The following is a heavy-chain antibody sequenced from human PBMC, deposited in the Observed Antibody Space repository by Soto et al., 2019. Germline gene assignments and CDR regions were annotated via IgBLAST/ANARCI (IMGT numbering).Heavy chain of an antibody. CDR2: ISPSGNT. CDR3: ARTCSSVSCYFIY. J-gene: IGHJ4*02. Sequence: QVQLVQSGAEVPKPGASVKVSCKASSYTFSNHGITWVRQAPGQGLEWMGWISPSGNTNYAQKLQGRVIMTTDTSTSTAYMELRGLTSDDTAVYFCARTCSSVSCYFIYWGQGTLVTVSS. D-gene: IGHD2-2*01. V-gene: IGHV1-18*01. CDR1: SYTFSNHG.